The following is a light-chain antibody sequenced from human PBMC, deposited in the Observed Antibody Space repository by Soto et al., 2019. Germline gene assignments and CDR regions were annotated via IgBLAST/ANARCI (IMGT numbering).Light chain of an antibody. Sequence: QSALTQPRSVSGSPGQSVTISCTGTSSDVGAYNYVSWYQQHPGKAPKIMIYDVSERPSGVPDRFTGSKSGNTASLTISGLQAEDEADYYCCSYAGTYTLWVFGGGTQLTVL. CDR3: CSYAGTYTLWV. J-gene: IGLJ3*02. CDR1: SSDVGAYNY. CDR2: DVS. V-gene: IGLV2-11*01.